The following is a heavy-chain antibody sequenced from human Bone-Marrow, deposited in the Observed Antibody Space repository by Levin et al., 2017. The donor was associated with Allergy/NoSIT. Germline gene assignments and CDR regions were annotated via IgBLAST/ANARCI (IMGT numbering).Heavy chain of an antibody. D-gene: IGHD2-8*01. CDR3: AREMAETAADTFDI. Sequence: GASVKVSCKASGYSFSNFGISRVRQAPGQGLEWMGWISPYNGDTKYAQNLQGRVTMTADTSTSTAYMELRSLRSDDTAVYYCAREMAETAADTFDIWGQGTKVTVSS. J-gene: IGHJ3*02. CDR1: GYSFSNFG. CDR2: ISPYNGDT. V-gene: IGHV1-18*01.